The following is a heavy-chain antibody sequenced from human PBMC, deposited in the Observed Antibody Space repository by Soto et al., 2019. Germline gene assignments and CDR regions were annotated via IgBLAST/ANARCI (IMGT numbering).Heavy chain of an antibody. CDR3: ARGDSFLYYYDSSVMGAFDI. V-gene: IGHV1-18*01. J-gene: IGHJ3*02. CDR2: ISAYNGNT. D-gene: IGHD3-22*01. Sequence: ASVKVSCKASGYTFTSYGISWVRQAPGQGLEWMGWISAYNGNTNYAQKLQGRVTMTTDTSTSTAYMELRSLRSDDTAVYYCARGDSFLYYYDSSVMGAFDIWGQGTMVTVSS. CDR1: GYTFTSYG.